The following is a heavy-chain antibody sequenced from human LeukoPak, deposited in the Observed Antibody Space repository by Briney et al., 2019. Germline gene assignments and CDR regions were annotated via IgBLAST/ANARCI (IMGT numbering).Heavy chain of an antibody. J-gene: IGHJ6*03. CDR3: ARLTVTGPSRYYYYYYMDV. Sequence: GESLKISCKGSGYSFTSYWIGWVRQMPGKGLEWMGIIYPGDSDTRYSPSFQGQVTISADKSISTAYLQWSSLKASDTAMYYCARLTVTGPSRYYYYYYMDVWGKGTTVTVSS. CDR1: GYSFTSYW. CDR2: IYPGDSDT. D-gene: IGHD4-11*01. V-gene: IGHV5-51*01.